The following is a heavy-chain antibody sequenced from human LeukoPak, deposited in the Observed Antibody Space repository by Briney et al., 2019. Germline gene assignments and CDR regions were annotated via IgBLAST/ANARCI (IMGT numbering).Heavy chain of an antibody. CDR3: ARAYYDFWSGYPSARFDY. CDR2: MNPNSGNT. D-gene: IGHD3-3*01. CDR1: GYTFTSYD. V-gene: IGHV1-8*03. J-gene: IGHJ4*02. Sequence: ASVKVSCKASGYTFTSYDINWVRQATGQGLEWMGWMNPNSGNTGYAQKFQGRVTITRNTSISTAYMELSSLRSEDTAVYYCARAYYDFWSGYPSARFDYWGQGTLVTVSS.